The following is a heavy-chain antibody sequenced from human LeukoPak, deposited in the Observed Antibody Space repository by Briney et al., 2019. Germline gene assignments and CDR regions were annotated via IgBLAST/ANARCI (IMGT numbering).Heavy chain of an antibody. CDR3: ARDFAIQRITIFGTYNWFDP. Sequence: ASVKVSCKASGYTFTSYYMHWVRQAPGQGLEWMGIINPSGGSTSYAQKFQGRVTMTRDTSTSTVYMELSSLRSEDTAVYYCARDFAIQRITIFGTYNWFDPWGQGTLVTVSS. CDR2: INPSGGST. D-gene: IGHD3-3*01. CDR1: GYTFTSYY. V-gene: IGHV1-46*01. J-gene: IGHJ5*02.